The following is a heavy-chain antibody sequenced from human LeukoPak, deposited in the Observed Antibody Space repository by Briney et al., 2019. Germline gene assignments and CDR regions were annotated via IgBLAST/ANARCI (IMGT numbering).Heavy chain of an antibody. J-gene: IGHJ4*02. CDR1: GGSFSGYY. Sequence: SETLSLTCAVYGGSFSGYYWSWIRQPPGKGLEWIGEINHSGSTNYNPSLKSRVTISVDTSKNQFSLKLSSVTAADTAVYYCARQGSGDHFDYWGQGTLVTVSS. V-gene: IGHV4-34*01. CDR2: INHSGST. D-gene: IGHD3-10*01. CDR3: ARQGSGDHFDY.